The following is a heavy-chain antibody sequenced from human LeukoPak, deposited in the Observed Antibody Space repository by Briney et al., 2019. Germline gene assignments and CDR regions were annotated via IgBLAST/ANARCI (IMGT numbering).Heavy chain of an antibody. CDR2: INHSGST. CDR1: GGSFSGYY. Sequence: SETLSLTCAVYGGSFSGYYWSWIRQPPGKGLEWIGEINHSGSTNYNPSLKSRVTISVDTSKNQFSLTLSSVTAADTAVYYCARGLTIFDYWGQGTLVTVSS. CDR3: ARGLTIFDY. J-gene: IGHJ4*02. D-gene: IGHD3-9*01. V-gene: IGHV4-34*01.